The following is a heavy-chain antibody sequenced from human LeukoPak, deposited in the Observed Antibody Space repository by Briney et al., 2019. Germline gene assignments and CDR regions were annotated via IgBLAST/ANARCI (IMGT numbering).Heavy chain of an antibody. CDR1: GFSLSTSGVG. J-gene: IGHJ3*02. Sequence: KSGPTLVKPTQTLTPTCTFSGFSLSTSGVGVGWIRQPPGKALEWLALIYWNDDKRYSPSLKSRLTITKDTSKNQVVLTMTNMDPVDTATYYCAHENPYDFWSGYYTFGDDAFDIWGQGTMVTVSS. CDR2: IYWNDDK. D-gene: IGHD3-3*01. CDR3: AHENPYDFWSGYYTFGDDAFDI. V-gene: IGHV2-5*01.